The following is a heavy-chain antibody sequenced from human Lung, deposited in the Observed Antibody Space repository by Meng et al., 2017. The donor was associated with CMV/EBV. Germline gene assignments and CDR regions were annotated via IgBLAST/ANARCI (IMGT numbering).Heavy chain of an antibody. Sequence: SEPLSLPCPASGFSFSKNKYYWGCIRQPPGQGLESLGYNYSIGRANYNPSFNSRVTISKDTSRNQFSLTLNSVTAADTAVYYGARYYDDTDNWWLDPWGQGTLVTVSS. J-gene: IGHJ5*02. CDR2: NYSIGRA. CDR1: GFSFSKNKYY. V-gene: IGHV4-61*01. D-gene: IGHD3-16*01. CDR3: ARYYDDTDNWWLDP.